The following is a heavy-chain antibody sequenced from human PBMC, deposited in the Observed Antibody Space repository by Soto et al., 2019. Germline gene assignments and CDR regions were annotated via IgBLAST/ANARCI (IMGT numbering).Heavy chain of an antibody. CDR1: GGNIGSYY. J-gene: IGHJ5*02. V-gene: IGHV4-59*01. Sequence: PSETLCLPCTVSGGNIGSYYWSWIRQHPGKGLEWIGYMYNTGSTIYNPSLKSRVTISVDTSKNQFSLKLNSVTAADTAVYYCARDEDEEWGYCSGGSCYGFWFDPWGQGTLVTVS. D-gene: IGHD2-15*01. CDR3: ARDEDEEWGYCSGGSCYGFWFDP. CDR2: MYNTGST.